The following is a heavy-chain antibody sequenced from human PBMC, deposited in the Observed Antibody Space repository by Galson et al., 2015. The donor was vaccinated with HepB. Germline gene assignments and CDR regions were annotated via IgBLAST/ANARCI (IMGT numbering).Heavy chain of an antibody. CDR1: GGSVSSASFY. J-gene: IGHJ4*02. CDR3: ARNPTLIFFPQYYFDY. Sequence: ETLSLTCTVSGGSVSSASFYWNWIRQPPGKGLEWIGNIYYSGNTNYNPSLKSRVTISIDTSKNQFSLKLSSVTAADTAVYFCARNPTLIFFPQYYFDYWGQGTLVTVSS. CDR2: IYYSGNT. V-gene: IGHV4-61*01. D-gene: IGHD3-16*01.